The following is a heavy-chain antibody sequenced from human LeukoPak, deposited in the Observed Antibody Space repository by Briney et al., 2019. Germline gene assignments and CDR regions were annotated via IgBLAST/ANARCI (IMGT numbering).Heavy chain of an antibody. V-gene: IGHV3-23*01. CDR1: GFTFSSYA. CDR2: ISGSGGST. Sequence: GGSLRLSWAASGFTFSSYAMSWVRQAPGKGLEWVSAISGSGGSTYYADSVKGRFTISRDNSKNTLYLQMNSLRAEDTAVYYCAKGISSTSCFDYWGQGTLVTVSS. CDR3: AKGISSTSCFDY. D-gene: IGHD2-2*01. J-gene: IGHJ4*02.